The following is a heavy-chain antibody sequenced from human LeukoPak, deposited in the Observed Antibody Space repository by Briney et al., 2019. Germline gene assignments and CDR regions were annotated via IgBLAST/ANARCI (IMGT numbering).Heavy chain of an antibody. J-gene: IGHJ4*02. CDR3: ARVYYDSSGSDSYFDY. V-gene: IGHV3-11*04. Sequence: PGGSLTLSCAASGFTFSDYYMSWLRQAPGKGLEWVSYISSSGSTIYYADTVRGRFTTSRENAKNSLYMQMNSLRAEDTAVYYCARVYYDSSGSDSYFDYWGQGTLVTVSS. CDR1: GFTFSDYY. D-gene: IGHD3-22*01. CDR2: ISSSGSTI.